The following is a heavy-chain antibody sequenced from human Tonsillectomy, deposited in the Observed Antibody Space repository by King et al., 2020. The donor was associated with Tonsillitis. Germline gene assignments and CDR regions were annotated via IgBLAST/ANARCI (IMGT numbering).Heavy chain of an antibody. Sequence: VQLVESGGGVVQPGRSLRLSCAASGFTLSDFAMHWVRQAPGKVLEWVAVISYDGSNTYYADSVKGRFTISRDNSKNTLYLQMNSLRAEDTGIYYCVRASPARTFDYWGQGTLVTVSS. CDR1: GFTLSDFA. CDR2: ISYDGSNT. J-gene: IGHJ4*02. V-gene: IGHV3-30*04. CDR3: VRASPARTFDY.